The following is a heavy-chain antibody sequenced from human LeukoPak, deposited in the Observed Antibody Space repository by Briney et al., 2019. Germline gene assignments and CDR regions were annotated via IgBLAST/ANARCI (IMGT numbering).Heavy chain of an antibody. CDR3: ARRDSSGYLVDY. CDR2: INHSGST. D-gene: IGHD3-22*01. Sequence: SETLSLTCTVSGGSISSYYWSWIRQPPGKGLEWIGEINHSGSTNYNPSLKSRVTISVDTSKNQFSLELSSVTAADTAVYYCARRDSSGYLVDYWGQGTLVTVSS. V-gene: IGHV4-34*01. J-gene: IGHJ4*02. CDR1: GGSISSYY.